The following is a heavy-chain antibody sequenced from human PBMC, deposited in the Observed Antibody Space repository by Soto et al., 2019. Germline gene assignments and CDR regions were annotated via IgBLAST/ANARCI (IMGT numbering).Heavy chain of an antibody. D-gene: IGHD4-17*01. V-gene: IGHV3-30*18. CDR3: AKDLQSYGDYDYYCYGMDV. CDR1: GFTFSTYG. Sequence: QVQLVESGGGEVQPGRSPTISCAASGFTFSTYGMHWVRQTPGKGLEWVAVISYDGTNKFYSDSVKGRFTISRDNYKTTLTVQMNSLRADDTAVYSCAKDLQSYGDYDYYCYGMDVWGLGTRITVSS. J-gene: IGHJ6*02. CDR2: ISYDGTNK.